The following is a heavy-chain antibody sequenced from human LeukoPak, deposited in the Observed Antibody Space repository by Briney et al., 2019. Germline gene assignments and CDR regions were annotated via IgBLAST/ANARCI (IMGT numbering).Heavy chain of an antibody. D-gene: IGHD4-23*01. J-gene: IGHJ5*02. CDR1: GGSLSGYY. CDR3: ARVKVVTPIWFDP. CDR2: INHSGST. V-gene: IGHV4-34*01. Sequence: PSETLSLTCAVYGGSLSGYYWSWIRQPPGKGLEWIGEINHSGSTNYNPSLKSRVTISVDTSKNQFSLKLSSVTAADTAVYYCARVKVVTPIWFDPWGQGTLVTVSS.